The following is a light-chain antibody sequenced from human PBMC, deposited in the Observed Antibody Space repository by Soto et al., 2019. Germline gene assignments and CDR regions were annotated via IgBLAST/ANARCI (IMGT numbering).Light chain of an antibody. CDR2: AAS. J-gene: IGKJ4*01. V-gene: IGKV1-27*01. Sequence: QMTQSPSSLSACVGDRVTITCRASQAISNCLAWYQQKPGKAPTLLIHAASTLQSGVSSRFSGSGSGTDFTLTIGSLQPEDVATYYCQKYNSDPLNFGGGTKVDI. CDR3: QKYNSDPLN. CDR1: QAISNC.